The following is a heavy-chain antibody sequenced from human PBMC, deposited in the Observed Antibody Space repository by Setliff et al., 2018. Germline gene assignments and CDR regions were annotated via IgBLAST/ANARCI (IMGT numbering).Heavy chain of an antibody. Sequence: GASVKVSCKASGYTFTSYGISWVRQAPGQGLEWMGWISAYNGNTNYAQKLQGRVTMTTDTSTSTAYMELRSLRSDDTAVYYCARDRRDYDILTGYYEFTFDYWGQGTLVTVSS. CDR2: ISAYNGNT. CDR1: GYTFTSYG. V-gene: IGHV1-18*01. CDR3: ARDRRDYDILTGYYEFTFDY. J-gene: IGHJ4*02. D-gene: IGHD3-9*01.